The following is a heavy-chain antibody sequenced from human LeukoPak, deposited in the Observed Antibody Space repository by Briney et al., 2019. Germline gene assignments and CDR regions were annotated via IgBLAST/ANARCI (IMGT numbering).Heavy chain of an antibody. D-gene: IGHD3-16*01. Sequence: GGSLRLSCVASGFSFSSYAMNWVRQAPGKGLEWISAISGDGDFTYYADSVKGRCSISRDNSNDTLFLQMNSLRVEETAVYYCAIGRSNMIQGPWGQGTLVTVSS. V-gene: IGHV3-23*01. CDR1: GFSFSSYA. CDR3: AIGRSNMIQGP. J-gene: IGHJ5*02. CDR2: ISGDGDFT.